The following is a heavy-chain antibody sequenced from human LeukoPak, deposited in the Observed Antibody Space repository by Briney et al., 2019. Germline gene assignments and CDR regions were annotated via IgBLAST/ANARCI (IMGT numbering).Heavy chain of an antibody. Sequence: ASVTVSCKASGYTFTSYYMHWVRQAPGQGLEWMGIINPSGGSTSYAQKFQGGVTMTRDTSTSTVYMELSSLRSEDTAVYYCARAAAGGTRSGSYYFDYWGQGTLVTVSS. J-gene: IGHJ4*02. CDR3: ARAAAGGTRSGSYYFDY. CDR1: GYTFTSYY. CDR2: INPSGGST. V-gene: IGHV1-46*01. D-gene: IGHD6-13*01.